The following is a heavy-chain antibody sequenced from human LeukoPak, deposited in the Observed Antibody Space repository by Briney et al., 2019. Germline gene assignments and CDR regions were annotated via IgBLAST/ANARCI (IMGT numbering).Heavy chain of an antibody. CDR2: INPNSGGT. CDR1: GYTFTSYG. V-gene: IGHV1-2*02. D-gene: IGHD3-9*01. Sequence: ASVKVSCKASGYTFTSYGISWVRQAPGQGLEWMGWINPNSGGTNYAQKFQGRVTMTRDTSISTAYMELSRLRSDDTAVYYCASALTYYDILTGYQSGYYFDYWGQGTLVTVSS. J-gene: IGHJ4*02. CDR3: ASALTYYDILTGYQSGYYFDY.